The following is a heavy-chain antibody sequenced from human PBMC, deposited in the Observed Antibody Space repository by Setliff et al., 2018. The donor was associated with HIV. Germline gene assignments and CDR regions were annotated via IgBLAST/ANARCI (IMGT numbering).Heavy chain of an antibody. CDR2: IYHSGST. D-gene: IGHD5-12*01. CDR1: GGSISSSSYY. Sequence: SETLSLTCTVSGGSISSSSYYWGWIRQTPGEGLEWIGEIYHSGSTNYNPSLKSRVTISVDKSKKQISLKLSSVTAADTAVYYCATEGRRDGYNPGFDYWGQGTLVTVSS. CDR3: ATEGRRDGYNPGFDY. V-gene: IGHV4-39*07. J-gene: IGHJ4*02.